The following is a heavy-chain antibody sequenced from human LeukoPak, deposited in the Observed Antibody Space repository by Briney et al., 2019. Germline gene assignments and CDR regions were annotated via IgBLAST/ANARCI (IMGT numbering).Heavy chain of an antibody. CDR2: INPSGGST. Sequence: ASVKVSCQASGRTFSSYAIGWVRQAPGHGLEWMGIINPSGGSTSYAQKFQGRVTMTRDTSTSTVYMELSSLRSEDTAVYYCARDPSDCSGGSCYSKGVFDYWGQGTLVTVSS. CDR3: ARDPSDCSGGSCYSKGVFDY. D-gene: IGHD2-15*01. V-gene: IGHV1-46*01. CDR1: GRTFSSYA. J-gene: IGHJ4*02.